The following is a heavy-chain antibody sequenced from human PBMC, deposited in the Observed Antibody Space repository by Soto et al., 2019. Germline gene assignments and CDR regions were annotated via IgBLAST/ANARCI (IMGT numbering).Heavy chain of an antibody. J-gene: IGHJ4*02. D-gene: IGHD1-26*01. CDR2: AHYSGST. V-gene: IGHV4-59*01. CDR3: ARRGLGARFDY. CDR1: GGSITNYY. Sequence: SETLSLTCTVSGGSITNYYWSWIRQTPGKGLEWVGSAHYSGSTHYNPSLKSRVTTSVDTSKNQISLNLTSVTAADTAVYYCARRGLGARFDYWGQGTLVTVSS.